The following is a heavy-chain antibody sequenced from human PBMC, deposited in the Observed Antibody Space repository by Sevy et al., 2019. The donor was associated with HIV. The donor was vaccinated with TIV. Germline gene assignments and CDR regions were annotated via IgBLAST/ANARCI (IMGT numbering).Heavy chain of an antibody. D-gene: IGHD2-15*01. CDR1: GFTFSNRA. J-gene: IGHJ6*02. Sequence: SVKVSCQASGFTFSNRAVQWVRQARGQRPEWIGWIVVGSGHINYAENFQERVTLTRDMSTNTAYMELTSLRFEDTAVYYGATEARGSGTGGSCSVDNGMDVWGQGTTVTVSS. CDR2: IVVGSGHI. CDR3: ATEARGSGTGGSCSVDNGMDV. V-gene: IGHV1-58*01.